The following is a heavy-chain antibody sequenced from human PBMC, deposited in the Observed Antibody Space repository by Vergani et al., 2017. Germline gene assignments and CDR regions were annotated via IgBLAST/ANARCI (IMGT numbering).Heavy chain of an antibody. CDR3: ARETRDTAMPLDY. J-gene: IGHJ4*02. CDR1: GFTFSSYA. V-gene: IGHV3-30-3*01. Sequence: QVQLVESGGGVVQPGRSLRLSCAASGFTFSSYAMHWVRQAPGKGLEWVAVISYDGSNKYYADSVKGRFTISRDNSKNTLYLQMNSLRAEDTAVYYCARETRDTAMPLDYWGQGTLVTVSS. CDR2: ISYDGSNK. D-gene: IGHD5-18*01.